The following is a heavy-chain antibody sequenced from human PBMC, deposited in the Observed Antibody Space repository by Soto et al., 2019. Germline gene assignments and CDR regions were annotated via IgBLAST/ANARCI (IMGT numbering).Heavy chain of an antibody. V-gene: IGHV3-30*18. J-gene: IGHJ4*02. CDR2: ISYDGSNK. CDR1: GFTFSSYG. Sequence: QVQLVESGGGVVQPGRSLRLSCAASGFTFSSYGMHWVRQAPGKGLEWVAVISYDGSNKYYADSVKGRFTISRDNSKNTLYLQMNSLRAEDTAVYYCAKGVGYYVDYWGQGTLVTVSS. CDR3: AKGVGYYVDY. D-gene: IGHD1-26*01.